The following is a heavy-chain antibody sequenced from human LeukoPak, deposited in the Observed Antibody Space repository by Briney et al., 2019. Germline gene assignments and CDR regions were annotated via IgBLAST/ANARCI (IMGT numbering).Heavy chain of an antibody. V-gene: IGHV3-21*01. CDR3: ARDPTPKWELLPYFDY. Sequence: GGSLRLSCAASGFTFSSYSMNWVRQAPGKGLEWVSSISSSSSYIYYADSVKGRFTISRDNAKNSLYLQMNSLRAEDTAVYYCARDPTPKWELLPYFDYWGQGTLVTVSS. J-gene: IGHJ4*02. CDR1: GFTFSSYS. D-gene: IGHD1-26*01. CDR2: ISSSSSYI.